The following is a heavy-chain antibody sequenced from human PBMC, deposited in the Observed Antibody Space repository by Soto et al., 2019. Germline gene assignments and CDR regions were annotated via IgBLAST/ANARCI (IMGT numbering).Heavy chain of an antibody. V-gene: IGHV4-30-2*01. Sequence: SETLSLTCAVSGGSISSGGYSWSWIRQPPGKGLEWIGYIYHSGSTYYNPSLKSRVTISVDRSKNQFSLKLSSVTAADTAVYYCARAGPLEDDWFDPWGQGTLVTVSS. J-gene: IGHJ5*02. D-gene: IGHD2-15*01. CDR1: GGSISSGGYS. CDR3: ARAGPLEDDWFDP. CDR2: IYHSGST.